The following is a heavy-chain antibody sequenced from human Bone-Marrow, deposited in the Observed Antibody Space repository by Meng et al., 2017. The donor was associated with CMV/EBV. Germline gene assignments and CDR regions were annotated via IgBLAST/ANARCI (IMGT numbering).Heavy chain of an antibody. CDR2: IHHSGYT. CDR3: ARDLNGDGIYYFYGMDV. J-gene: IGHJ6*02. V-gene: IGHV4-61*01. CDR1: GGSVSTVSFY. Sequence: SETLSLTCSVSGGSVSTVSFYWSWIRQPPGKGLEWLGYIHHSGYTNYAPSFKSRVTISLDTSKNQFSLTLSSVTAADTAEYYCARDLNGDGIYYFYGMDVWGQGTTVTVSS. D-gene: IGHD7-27*01.